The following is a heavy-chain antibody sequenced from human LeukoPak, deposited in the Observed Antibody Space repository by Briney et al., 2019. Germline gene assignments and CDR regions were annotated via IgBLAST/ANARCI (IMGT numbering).Heavy chain of an antibody. CDR3: ARDPIAAAGPYYFDY. V-gene: IGHV3-7*01. J-gene: IGHJ4*02. Sequence: GGSLRLSCAASGFTFSSYWMSWVRQAPVKGLEWVANIKQDGSEKYYVDSVKGRFTISRDNAKNSLYLQMNSLRAEDTAVYYCARDPIAAAGPYYFDYWGQGTLVTVSS. D-gene: IGHD6-13*01. CDR1: GFTFSSYW. CDR2: IKQDGSEK.